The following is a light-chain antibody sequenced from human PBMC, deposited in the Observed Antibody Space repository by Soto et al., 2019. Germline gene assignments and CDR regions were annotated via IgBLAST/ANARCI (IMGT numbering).Light chain of an antibody. J-gene: IGKJ1*01. CDR1: QSISSNY. CDR3: QQYGRSPRT. Sequence: EIVLTQSPGTLSLSPGERATLSCRASQSISSNYLAWYQQTPGQAPRLLIYDASSRAAGIPDRFSGSGSGTDFTLTISRLEPEDFGVYYCQQYGRSPRTFGQGTKVDIK. V-gene: IGKV3-20*01. CDR2: DAS.